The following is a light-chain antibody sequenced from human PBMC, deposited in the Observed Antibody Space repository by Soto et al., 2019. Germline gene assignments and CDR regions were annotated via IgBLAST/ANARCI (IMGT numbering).Light chain of an antibody. Sequence: QSVLTQPPSASGTPGQRVTISCSGGSSNIGTNAVNWYQQLPGTAPKLLIYNNNQRPSGVPDRFSGSKSGTSASLAISGLQPEDEADYYCAAWDDSLNGYVFGTGTRSPS. CDR3: AAWDDSLNGYV. CDR2: NNN. CDR1: SSNIGTNA. V-gene: IGLV1-44*01. J-gene: IGLJ1*01.